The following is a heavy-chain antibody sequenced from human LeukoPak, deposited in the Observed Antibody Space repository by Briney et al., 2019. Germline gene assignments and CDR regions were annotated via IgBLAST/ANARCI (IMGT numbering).Heavy chain of an antibody. J-gene: IGHJ4*02. V-gene: IGHV3-7*03. CDR3: ARDGRPLDY. CDR2: IKQDGGEK. CDR1: GITFSRYW. Sequence: PGASLRLSCVGSGITFSRYWMSWVRQAPGKGLEWVANIKQDGGEKYYVDSVKGRFTISRDNAKNSLYLQMNSLRVEDTAVYYCARDGRPLDYWGQGTLVTVS.